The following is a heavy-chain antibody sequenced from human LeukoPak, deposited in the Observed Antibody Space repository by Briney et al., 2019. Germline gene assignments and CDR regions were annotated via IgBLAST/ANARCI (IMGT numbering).Heavy chain of an antibody. Sequence: GGSLRLSCAASGFTFSNAWMSWVRQAPGKGLEWVGRIKSKTDGGTTDYAAPVKGRFTISRDDSKNTLYLQMNSLKTEDTAVYYCAREGGRRYSYGATHAFDIWGQGTMVTVSS. V-gene: IGHV3-15*01. CDR3: AREGGRRYSYGATHAFDI. CDR1: GFTFSNAW. CDR2: IKSKTDGGTT. D-gene: IGHD5-18*01. J-gene: IGHJ3*02.